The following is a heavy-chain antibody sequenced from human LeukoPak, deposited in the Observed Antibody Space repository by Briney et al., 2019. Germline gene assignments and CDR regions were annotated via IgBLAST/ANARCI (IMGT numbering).Heavy chain of an antibody. CDR3: ARSGYCSSTSCPYGMDV. D-gene: IGHD2-2*01. Sequence: PGGSLRLSCAASGFTLSDYYMSWIRQAPGKGLEWVSYISSSGSTIYYADSVKGRFTISRDNAKNSLYLQMNSLRAEDTAVYYCARSGYCSSTSCPYGMDVWGQGTTVTVSS. J-gene: IGHJ6*02. CDR2: ISSSGSTI. V-gene: IGHV3-11*01. CDR1: GFTLSDYY.